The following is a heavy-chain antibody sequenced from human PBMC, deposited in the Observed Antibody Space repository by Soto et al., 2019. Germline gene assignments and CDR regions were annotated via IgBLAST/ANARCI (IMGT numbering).Heavy chain of an antibody. CDR1: GYSFTSYW. Sequence: PGESLKISCKGSGYSFTSYWIGWVRQMPGKGLEWMGIIYPGDSDTRYSPSFQGQVTISADKSISTAYLQWSSLKASDTAMYYCATLRSSRDGSNYRIISPDDAFDIWGQGTMVNVSS. CDR3: ATLRSSRDGSNYRIISPDDAFDI. D-gene: IGHD5-12*01. V-gene: IGHV5-51*01. CDR2: IYPGDSDT. J-gene: IGHJ3*02.